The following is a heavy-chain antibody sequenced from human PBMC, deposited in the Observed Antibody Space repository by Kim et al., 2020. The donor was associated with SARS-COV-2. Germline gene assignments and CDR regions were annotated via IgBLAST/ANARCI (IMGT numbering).Heavy chain of an antibody. CDR2: ISGSSNTI. CDR3: ARVVQGSDGMDV. CDR1: EFSFSDYY. J-gene: IGHJ6*01. Sequence: GGSLRLSCVASEFSFSDYYMSWVRQAPGKGLEWLSHISGSSNTIVYADSAKGRFTISRDNAKNSLHLQMNPLRADDTAVYYCARVVQGSDGMDVWGQGTTVIVSS. V-gene: IGHV3-11*01.